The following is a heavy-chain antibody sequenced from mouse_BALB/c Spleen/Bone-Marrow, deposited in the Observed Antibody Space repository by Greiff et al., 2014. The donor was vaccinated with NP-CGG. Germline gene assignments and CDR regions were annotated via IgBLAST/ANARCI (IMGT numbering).Heavy chain of an antibody. CDR3: GGGGGGGFAG. J-gene: IGHJ3*01. Sequence: QVQLKESGPELARPGESVKISCKGSGYTFTDYAMHWVKQSHAKSLEWIGVITTYSANAKYNQKFKGKATMTVDKSSSTAYLELAGLASGDSGVWWCGGGGGGGFAGWGRGTVVSVSA. V-gene: IGHV1S137*01. D-gene: IGHD1-1*02. CDR1: GYTFTDYA. CDR2: ITTYSANA.